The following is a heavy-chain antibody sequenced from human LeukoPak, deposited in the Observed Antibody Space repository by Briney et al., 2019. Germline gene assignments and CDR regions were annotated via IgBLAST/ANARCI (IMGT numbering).Heavy chain of an antibody. CDR3: ARDNGMATIEGAFDI. CDR2: IYHSGST. Sequence: SETLSLTCAVSGYSISSGYYWGWIRQPPGKGLEWIGSIYHSGSTYYNPSLKSRVTISVDTSKNQFSLKLSSVTAADTAVYYCARDNGMATIEGAFDIWGQGTMVTVSS. CDR1: GYSISSGYY. D-gene: IGHD5-24*01. V-gene: IGHV4-38-2*02. J-gene: IGHJ3*02.